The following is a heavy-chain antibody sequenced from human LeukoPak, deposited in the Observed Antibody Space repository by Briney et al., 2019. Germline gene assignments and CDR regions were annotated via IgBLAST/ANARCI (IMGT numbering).Heavy chain of an antibody. J-gene: IGHJ4*02. Sequence: GGSLRLSCAASVFTFSSHWMHWVRQAPGKGLVWVSRINSDGSSTSYADSVKGRFTISRDNAKNTLYLQMNSLRAEDTAVYYCARDREYSYGIDYWGQGPLVTVSS. D-gene: IGHD5-18*01. CDR2: INSDGSST. CDR1: VFTFSSHW. CDR3: ARDREYSYGIDY. V-gene: IGHV3-74*01.